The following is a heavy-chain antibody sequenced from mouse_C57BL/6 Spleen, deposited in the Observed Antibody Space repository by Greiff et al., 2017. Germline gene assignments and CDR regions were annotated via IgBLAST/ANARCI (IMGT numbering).Heavy chain of an antibody. CDR1: GFTFSSYA. Sequence: EVQLVESGGGLVKPGGSLKLSCAASGFTFSSYAMSWVRQTPEKRLEWVATISDGGSYTYYPDNVKGRFTISRDNAKNNLYLQMSHLKSEDTAMYYCAREGNSTLHAMDYWGQGTSVTVSS. J-gene: IGHJ4*01. D-gene: IGHD2-5*01. V-gene: IGHV5-4*01. CDR2: ISDGGSYT. CDR3: AREGNSTLHAMDY.